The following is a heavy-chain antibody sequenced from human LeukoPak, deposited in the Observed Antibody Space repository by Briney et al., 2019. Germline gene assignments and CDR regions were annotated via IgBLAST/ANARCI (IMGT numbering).Heavy chain of an antibody. D-gene: IGHD1-26*01. J-gene: IGHJ3*02. Sequence: SETLSLTCAVYGGSFSGYYWSQIRQPPGKGLEWIGEINHSGSTNYNPSLKSRVTISVDTSKNQFSLKLSSVTAADTAVYYCACLDDSGSSTTDAFDIWGQGTMVTVSS. CDR2: INHSGST. CDR1: GGSFSGYY. V-gene: IGHV4-34*01. CDR3: ACLDDSGSSTTDAFDI.